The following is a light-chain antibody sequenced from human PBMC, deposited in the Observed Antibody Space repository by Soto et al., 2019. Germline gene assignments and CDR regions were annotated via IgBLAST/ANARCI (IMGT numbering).Light chain of an antibody. CDR1: RNINRK. J-gene: IGKJ4*01. Sequence: EIVMTQSPATLSVSPGERATLSCRASRNINRKLAWYQQKPGQAPRLLISGASTRATGIPARFSGSGSGTEFTLHSSSLQSEDVAVYYCQQYYDCPPLIFGGGTKVEIK. CDR2: GAS. V-gene: IGKV3-15*01. CDR3: QQYYDCPPLI.